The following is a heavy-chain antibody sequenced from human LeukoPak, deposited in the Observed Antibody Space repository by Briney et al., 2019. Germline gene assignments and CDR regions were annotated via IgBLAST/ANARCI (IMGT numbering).Heavy chain of an antibody. CDR1: GLTFISFS. D-gene: IGHD3-22*01. CDR3: ARLRRNSDKSGFYYYYDY. CDR2: INTVASYI. J-gene: IGHJ4*02. Sequence: GGSLRLSCAASGLTFISFSFNWVRQGPGKGLEWVSSINTVASYIYYADSVKGRFTISRDNAKNSLYLQMNSLRAEDTGVYYCARLRRNSDKSGFYYYYDYWGQGTLVTVSS. V-gene: IGHV3-21*06.